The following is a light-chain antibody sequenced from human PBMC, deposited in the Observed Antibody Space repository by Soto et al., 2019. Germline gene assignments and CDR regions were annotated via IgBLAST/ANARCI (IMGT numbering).Light chain of an antibody. V-gene: IGKV1-5*01. CDR2: DAS. CDR3: QQYNSYPET. CDR1: QSISSW. Sequence: DIPMTQSPSTLSASVGDRVTITCRASQSISSWLAWYQHKPGKAPEFLIYDASTLESGVPSRFSGSGSGTEFTLTISSLQPDDFATYYCQQYNSYPETFGQGTKVEIK. J-gene: IGKJ1*01.